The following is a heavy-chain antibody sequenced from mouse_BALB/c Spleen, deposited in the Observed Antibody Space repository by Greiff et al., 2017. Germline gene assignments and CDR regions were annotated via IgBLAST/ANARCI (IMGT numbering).Heavy chain of an antibody. V-gene: IGHV10-1*02. D-gene: IGHD1-1*01. CDR3: VRLFYYGSSYYAMDY. Sequence: EVQLQESGGGLVQPKGSLKLSCAASGFTFNTYAMNWVRQAPGKGLEWVARIRSKSNNYATYYADSVKDRFTISRDDSQSMLYLQMNNLKTEDTAMYYCVRLFYYGSSYYAMDYWGQGTSVTVSS. CDR1: GFTFNTYA. CDR2: IRSKSNNYAT. J-gene: IGHJ4*01.